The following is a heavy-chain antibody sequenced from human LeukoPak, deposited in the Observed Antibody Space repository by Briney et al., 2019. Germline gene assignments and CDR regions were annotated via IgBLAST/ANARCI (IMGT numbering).Heavy chain of an antibody. V-gene: IGHV4-30-4*07. CDR2: IYHTGNT. J-gene: IGHJ5*02. Sequence: SETLSLTCTVSGVSLSRGGYSWTWIRQPPRKGLEWIGDIYHTGNTNYNPSLKSRFTISVDASKNQVSLRLTSVTAADTAVYYCARVRYSSGWYKEKTWFDPWGQGILVTVSS. D-gene: IGHD6-19*01. CDR1: GVSLSRGGYS. CDR3: ARVRYSSGWYKEKTWFDP.